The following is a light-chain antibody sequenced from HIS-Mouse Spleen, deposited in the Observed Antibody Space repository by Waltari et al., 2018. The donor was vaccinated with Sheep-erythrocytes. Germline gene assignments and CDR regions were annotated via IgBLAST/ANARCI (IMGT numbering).Light chain of an antibody. CDR2: RNN. J-gene: IGLJ3*02. CDR3: AAWDDSLSGPV. CDR1: SSNIGSNY. Sequence: QSVLTQPPSASGTPGQRVTISCSGSSSNIGSNYVYWYQQLPGTAPKLLIDRNNQGPSGVPDRCSGSKSGTSASLAISGLRSEDEADYYCAAWDDSLSGPVFGGGTKLTVL. V-gene: IGLV1-47*01.